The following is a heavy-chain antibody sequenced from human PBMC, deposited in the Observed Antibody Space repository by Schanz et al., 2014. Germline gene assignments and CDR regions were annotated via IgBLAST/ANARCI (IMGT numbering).Heavy chain of an antibody. J-gene: IGHJ3*02. CDR3: ARGPSTGAFDI. CDR2: IIPILDKT. V-gene: IGHV1-69*09. CDR1: GGTFSSST. Sequence: QVQLVQSGAEVKKPGSSVKVSCKASGGTFSSSTLTWVRQAPGQGLEWMGRIIPILDKTNYAQKFQGRVTMTADKSTSTVYMELSSLRSEDTAVYFCARGPSTGAFDIWGQGTMVTVSP.